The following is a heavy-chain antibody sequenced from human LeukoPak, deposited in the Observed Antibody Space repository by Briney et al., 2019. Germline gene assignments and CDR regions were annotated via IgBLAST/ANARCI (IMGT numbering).Heavy chain of an antibody. Sequence: KPSETLSLTFTVSGXSISSYYWSWIRQPPGKGLEWIGDIYYSGSTNYNPSLKSRVTTSIDTSKNQFSLKLSSVTAADTAVYYCARRDYSSGFYFFDYWGQGTLVTVSS. CDR2: IYYSGST. CDR3: ARRDYSSGFYFFDY. V-gene: IGHV4-59*12. J-gene: IGHJ4*02. D-gene: IGHD3-22*01. CDR1: GXSISSYY.